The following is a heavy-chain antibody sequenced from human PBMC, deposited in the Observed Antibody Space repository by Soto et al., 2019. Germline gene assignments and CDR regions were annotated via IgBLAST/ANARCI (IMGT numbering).Heavy chain of an antibody. J-gene: IGHJ4*02. D-gene: IGHD4-17*01. Sequence: QVQLQESGPGLVKPSETLSLTCTVSGGSISSYYWSWIRQPPGKGLEWIGYIYYSGSTNYNPSLKSRVTISVDTSKNQFSLKLSSVTAADTAVYYCARGETTVTISFDYWGQGTLVTVSS. CDR2: IYYSGST. CDR1: GGSISSYY. CDR3: ARGETTVTISFDY. V-gene: IGHV4-59*01.